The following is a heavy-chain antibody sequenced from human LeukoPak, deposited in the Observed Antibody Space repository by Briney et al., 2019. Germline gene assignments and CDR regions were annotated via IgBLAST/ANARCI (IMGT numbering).Heavy chain of an antibody. Sequence: SVKVSCKASGGTFSSYAISWVRQAPGQGLGWMGGIIPIFGTANYAQKFRGRVTITTDESTSTAYMELSSLRSEDTAVYYCARGGGSGGTVTTFDYWGQGTLVTVSS. J-gene: IGHJ4*02. CDR1: GGTFSSYA. CDR2: IIPIFGTA. CDR3: ARGGGSGGTVTTFDY. V-gene: IGHV1-69*05. D-gene: IGHD4-11*01.